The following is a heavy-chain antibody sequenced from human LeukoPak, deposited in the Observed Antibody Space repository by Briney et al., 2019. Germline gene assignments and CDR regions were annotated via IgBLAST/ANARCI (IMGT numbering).Heavy chain of an antibody. D-gene: IGHD2-2*01. CDR2: IYPGDSDT. V-gene: IGHV5-51*01. CDR3: ARQWGDCSSTSCYSAY. J-gene: IGHJ4*02. CDR1: GYSFTSYW. Sequence: GESLKISCKGSGYSFTSYWIGWVRQMPGKGLEWMGIIYPGDSDTRYSPSFQGQVTISADKSISTAYLQWSSLKASDAAIYYCARQWGDCSSTSCYSAYWGQGTLVTVSS.